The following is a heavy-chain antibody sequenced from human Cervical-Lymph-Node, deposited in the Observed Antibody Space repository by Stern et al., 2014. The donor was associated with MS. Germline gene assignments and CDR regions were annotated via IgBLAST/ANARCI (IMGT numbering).Heavy chain of an antibody. D-gene: IGHD2-15*01. CDR3: ARDHCSGGSCYEYFQH. V-gene: IGHV1-69*01. J-gene: IGHJ1*01. Sequence: VQLEESGAEVKKPGSSVKVSCKASGGTFSSYAISWVRQAPGQGLEGMGGILPTFGTDTYAPKFQGRVPVTAAESTSTAYMELSSLRSEDTAVYYCARDHCSGGSCYEYFQHWGQGTLVTVSS. CDR2: ILPTFGTD. CDR1: GGTFSSYA.